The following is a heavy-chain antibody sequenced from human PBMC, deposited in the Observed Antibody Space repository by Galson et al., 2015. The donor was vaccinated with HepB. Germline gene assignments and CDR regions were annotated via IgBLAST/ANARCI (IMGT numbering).Heavy chain of an antibody. CDR1: GFTFGDYA. CDR3: TRHRDTVIRGATTFTTLDY. V-gene: IGHV3-49*04. Sequence: SLRLSCATSGFTFGDYAMSWVRQAPGKGLEWVGFIRSEGNGGTREYAASVNGRFTISRDDSKSVAYLQMNSLKTGDTAVYYCTRHRDTVIRGATTFTTLDYWGQGTLVTVSS. CDR2: IRSEGNGGTR. D-gene: IGHD3-10*01. J-gene: IGHJ4*02.